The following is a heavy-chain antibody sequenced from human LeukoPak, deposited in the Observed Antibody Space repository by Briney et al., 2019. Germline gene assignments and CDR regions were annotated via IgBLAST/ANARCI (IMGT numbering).Heavy chain of an antibody. D-gene: IGHD3-22*01. V-gene: IGHV3-23*01. J-gene: IGHJ4*02. CDR2: ISGSGGSP. CDR3: AKCYYDSSTSGTDW. CDR1: GFTFSNYA. Sequence: GGSLRLSCAASGFTFSNYAMSWVRQAPGKGLEWVSAISGSGGSPYYADSVVKGRFPIPRDNSKNTLYLQMNSLRAEDTAVYYCAKCYYDSSTSGTDWWGQGTLVTVSS.